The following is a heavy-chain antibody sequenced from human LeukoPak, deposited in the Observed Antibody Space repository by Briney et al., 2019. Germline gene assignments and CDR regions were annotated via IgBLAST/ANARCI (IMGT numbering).Heavy chain of an antibody. J-gene: IGHJ4*02. Sequence: PGGSLRLSCAASGFTVSSNYMSWVRQAPGKGLEWVSVIYSGGSTYYADSVKGRFTISRDNSKNTLYLQMNSLRAEDTAVYYCARSLLWFGENDDYWGQGTLVTVSS. CDR3: ARSLLWFGENDDY. D-gene: IGHD3-10*01. V-gene: IGHV3-53*01. CDR2: IYSGGST. CDR1: GFTVSSNY.